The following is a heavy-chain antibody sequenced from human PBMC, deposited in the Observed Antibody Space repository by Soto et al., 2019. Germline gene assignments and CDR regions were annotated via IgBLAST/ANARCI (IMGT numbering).Heavy chain of an antibody. V-gene: IGHV3-23*01. D-gene: IGHD6-19*01. CDR1: GFTFSSYA. J-gene: IGHJ4*02. Sequence: EVQLLESGGDLVQPGGSLRLSCAASGFTFSSYAMTWVRQAPGGGLEWVSGISGSGGSTNYADSVKGRFTISRDNSKNTLYLQMNSLRAEDTAVYYCAKALYPGVAVAGTYWGQGTLLTVSS. CDR2: ISGSGGST. CDR3: AKALYPGVAVAGTY.